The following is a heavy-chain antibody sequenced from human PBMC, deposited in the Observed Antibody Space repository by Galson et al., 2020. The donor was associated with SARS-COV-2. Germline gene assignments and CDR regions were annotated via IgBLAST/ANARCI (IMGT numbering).Heavy chain of an antibody. CDR1: GFTFSSFW. CDR3: TATRAY. CDR2: INSEGNNT. V-gene: IGHV3-74*01. J-gene: IGHJ4*02. D-gene: IGHD1-26*01. Sequence: GGSLRLSCTASGFTFSSFWMHWVRQAPGKGLVWVSRINSEGNNTSYADSVKGRFTISRDNAKNTLYLQMNRLRAEDTAVYYCTATRAYWGQGTLVTVSS.